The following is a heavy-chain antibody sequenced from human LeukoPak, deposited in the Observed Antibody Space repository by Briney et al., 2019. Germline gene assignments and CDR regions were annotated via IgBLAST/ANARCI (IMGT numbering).Heavy chain of an antibody. J-gene: IGHJ4*02. Sequence: LPGRSLRLSCAASGFTFSSYGMHWVRQAPGKGLEWVAVIWYDGSNKYYADSVKGRFTISRDNSKNTLYLQMNSLRAEDTAMYYCARGLQYYYDSSGYRVGYYFDYWGQGTLVTVSS. CDR2: IWYDGSNK. CDR3: ARGLQYYYDSSGYRVGYYFDY. D-gene: IGHD3-22*01. CDR1: GFTFSSYG. V-gene: IGHV3-33*01.